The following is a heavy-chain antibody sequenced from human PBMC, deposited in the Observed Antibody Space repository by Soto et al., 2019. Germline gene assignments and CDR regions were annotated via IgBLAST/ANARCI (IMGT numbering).Heavy chain of an antibody. V-gene: IGHV4-34*01. D-gene: IGHD6-6*01. Sequence: QVQLQQWGAGLLKPSETLSLTCAVYGGSFSGYYWSWIRQPPGKGMEWIGEINHSGSTNYNPSLKRRVTIAVDTSKNQFSLKLSSVTAADTAVYYCARDRMGIAARRYNWFDPWGQGTLVTVSS. CDR1: GGSFSGYY. CDR3: ARDRMGIAARRYNWFDP. J-gene: IGHJ5*02. CDR2: INHSGST.